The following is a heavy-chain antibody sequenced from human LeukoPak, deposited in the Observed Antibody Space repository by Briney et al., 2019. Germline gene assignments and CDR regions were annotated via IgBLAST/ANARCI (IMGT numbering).Heavy chain of an antibody. D-gene: IGHD1-26*01. CDR1: GFTFSNYN. CDR3: ARDPYSGGYGSYYYYYMDV. Sequence: GGSLRLSCAASGFTFSNYNMNWVRQAPGKVLEWVSSITYSSTYIYYADSVKGRFTISRDNAKNSMYLEMNSLGAEDTAVYYCARDPYSGGYGSYYYYYMDVWGKGTTVTISS. CDR2: ITYSSTYI. V-gene: IGHV3-21*01. J-gene: IGHJ6*03.